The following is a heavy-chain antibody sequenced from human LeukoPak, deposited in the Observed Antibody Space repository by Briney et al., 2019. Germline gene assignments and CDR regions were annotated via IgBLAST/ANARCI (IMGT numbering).Heavy chain of an antibody. V-gene: IGHV4-34*01. J-gene: IGHJ3*02. CDR2: INHSGST. D-gene: IGHD3-3*01. Sequence: SETLSLTCAVYGGSFSGYYWSWIRQPPGKGLEWIGEINHSGSTNYNPSLKSRVTISVDTSKNQFSLKLSSVTAADTAVYYCARGLLRFLEWSRVRGAAFDIWGQGTMVTVSS. CDR1: GGSFSGYY. CDR3: ARGLLRFLEWSRVRGAAFDI.